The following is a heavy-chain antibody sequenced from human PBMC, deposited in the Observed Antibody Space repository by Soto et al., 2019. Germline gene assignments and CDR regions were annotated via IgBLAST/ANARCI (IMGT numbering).Heavy chain of an antibody. J-gene: IGHJ4*02. Sequence: PSETLSLTCGVSDYSISSGYYWGWIRQPPGKGLEWIGNIYHSGSTHYNPALKSRVTISVDTFKNQFSLKLKSVTAADTAVYYCTRRGSSGTPVDYWGQGTLVTVSS. D-gene: IGHD1-26*01. CDR2: IYHSGST. CDR3: TRRGSSGTPVDY. CDR1: DYSISSGYY. V-gene: IGHV4-38-2*01.